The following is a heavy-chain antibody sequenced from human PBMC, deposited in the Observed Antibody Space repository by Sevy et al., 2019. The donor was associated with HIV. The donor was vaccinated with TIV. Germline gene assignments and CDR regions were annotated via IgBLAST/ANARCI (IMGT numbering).Heavy chain of an antibody. CDR2: ISYDGSNK. J-gene: IGHJ6*03. Sequence: GGSLRLSCAASGFTFSSYAMHWVRQAPGKGLEWVAVISYDGSNKYYADSVKGRFTISRDNSKNTLYLQMNSLRAKDTAVYYCARDFSTMIVVDYYYYMDVWGKGTTVTVSS. D-gene: IGHD3-22*01. CDR3: ARDFSTMIVVDYYYYMDV. CDR1: GFTFSSYA. V-gene: IGHV3-30-3*01.